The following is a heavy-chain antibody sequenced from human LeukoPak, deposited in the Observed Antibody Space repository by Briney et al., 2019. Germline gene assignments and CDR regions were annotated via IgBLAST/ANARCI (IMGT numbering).Heavy chain of an antibody. CDR3: NTDLNLYCISSTCDFDY. J-gene: IGHJ4*02. V-gene: IGHV3-15*01. D-gene: IGHD2/OR15-2a*01. Sequence: GGSLRLSCAASGFTFTNDFMTWVRQAPGKGLEWVGLIKSKTDGGTTEYAAPVKGRFTISRDDSKNTVYLQMNSLKTEDTAVYYCNTDLNLYCISSTCDFDYWGQGTLVTVSS. CDR2: IKSKTDGGTT. CDR1: GFTFTNDF.